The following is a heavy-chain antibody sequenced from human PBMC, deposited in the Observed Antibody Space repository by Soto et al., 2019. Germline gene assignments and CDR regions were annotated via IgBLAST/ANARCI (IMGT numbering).Heavy chain of an antibody. Sequence: QVQLVQSGAEVKKPGSSVKVPCKASGGTFSSYTISWVRQAPGQGLEWMGRIIPILGIANYAQKFQGRVTITADKSTSTAYMELSSLRSEDTAVYYCARDRDCSSTSCYPDWGQGTLVTVSS. CDR2: IIPILGIA. CDR3: ARDRDCSSTSCYPD. CDR1: GGTFSSYT. V-gene: IGHV1-69*08. D-gene: IGHD2-2*01. J-gene: IGHJ4*02.